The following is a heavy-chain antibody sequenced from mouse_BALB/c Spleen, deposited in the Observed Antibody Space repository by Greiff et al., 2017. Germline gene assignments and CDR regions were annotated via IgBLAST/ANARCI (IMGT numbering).Heavy chain of an antibody. V-gene: IGHV3-8*02. CDR2: IRYSVST. CDR3: ARWLPTTYAMDY. J-gene: IGHJ4*01. Sequence: VQLKESGPSLVKPSQTLSLTCSVTGDSITSGYWNWIRKFPGNKLEYMGYIRYSVSTYYNPSLKSRISITRDTSKNQYYLQLNSVTTEDTATYYCARWLPTTYAMDYWGQGTSVTVSS. D-gene: IGHD2-2*01. CDR1: GDSITSGY.